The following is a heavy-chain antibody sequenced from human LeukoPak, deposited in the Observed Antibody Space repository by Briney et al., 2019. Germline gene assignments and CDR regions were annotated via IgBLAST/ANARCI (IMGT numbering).Heavy chain of an antibody. Sequence: PGGSLRLSCAASGFTLSSYSMNWVRQAPGRGLGWVSSISSSSSYIYYADSVKGRFTISRDNAKNSLYLHMNSLRAEDTAVYYCARAYIVATSLGYWGQGTLVTVSS. CDR2: ISSSSSYI. CDR1: GFTLSSYS. CDR3: ARAYIVATSLGY. J-gene: IGHJ4*02. V-gene: IGHV3-21*01. D-gene: IGHD5-12*01.